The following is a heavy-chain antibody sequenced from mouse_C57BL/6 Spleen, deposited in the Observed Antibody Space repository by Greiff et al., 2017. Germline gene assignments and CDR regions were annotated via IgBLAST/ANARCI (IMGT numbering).Heavy chain of an antibody. CDR1: GYTFTDYN. V-gene: IGHV1-22*01. J-gene: IGHJ3*01. D-gene: IGHD2-5*01. CDR2: INPNNGGT. Sequence: VQLKESGPELVKPGASVKMSCKASGYTFTDYNMHWVKQSHGKSLEWIGYINPNNGGTSYNQKFKGKATLTGNKSSSTAYMELRSLTSEDSAVYYCARASNGPWFAYWGQGTLVTVSA. CDR3: ARASNGPWFAY.